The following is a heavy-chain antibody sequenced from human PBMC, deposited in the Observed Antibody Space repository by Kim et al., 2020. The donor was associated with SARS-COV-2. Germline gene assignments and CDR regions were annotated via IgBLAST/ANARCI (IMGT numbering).Heavy chain of an antibody. V-gene: IGHV1-24*01. Sequence: ASVKVSCKVSGYTLTELSMHWVRQAPGKGLEWMGGFDPEDGETIYAQKFQGRVTMTEDTSTDTAYMELSSLRSEDTAVYYCATGHRSPDAFDIWGQGTMVTVSS. CDR1: GYTLTELS. J-gene: IGHJ3*02. CDR3: ATGHRSPDAFDI. D-gene: IGHD3-10*01. CDR2: FDPEDGET.